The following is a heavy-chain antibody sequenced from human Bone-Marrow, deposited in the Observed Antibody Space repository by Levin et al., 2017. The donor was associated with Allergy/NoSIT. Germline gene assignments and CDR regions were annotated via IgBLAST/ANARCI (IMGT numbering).Heavy chain of an antibody. CDR1: GVTFSSSH. CDR3: ARRGDSNGAFEY. V-gene: IGHV3-69-1*02. Sequence: TAGGFLRLSCAVSGVTFSSSHMNWIRQAPGKGLEWVSYISATGIINYADSVKGRFTTSRDNAKNSVILQMNSLRHEDTAVYYCARRGDSNGAFEYWGQGTLVIVSS. J-gene: IGHJ4*02. CDR2: ISATGII. D-gene: IGHD4-11*01.